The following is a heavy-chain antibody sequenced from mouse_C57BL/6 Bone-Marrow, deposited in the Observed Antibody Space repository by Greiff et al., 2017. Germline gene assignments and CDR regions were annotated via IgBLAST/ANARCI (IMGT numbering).Heavy chain of an antibody. CDR2: IYPRSGNT. CDR1: GYTFTSYG. Sequence: VQLQQSGAELARPGASVKLSCKASGYTFTSYGISWVKQRTGQGLEWIGEIYPRSGNTSYNEKFKGTATLTADKSSSTAYMVLRSLTSEDSAVYFCARDERGGFAFWGPGTLVTVSA. J-gene: IGHJ3*01. V-gene: IGHV1-81*01. CDR3: ARDERGGFAF.